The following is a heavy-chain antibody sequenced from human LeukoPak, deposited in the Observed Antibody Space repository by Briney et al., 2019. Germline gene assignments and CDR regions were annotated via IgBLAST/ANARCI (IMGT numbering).Heavy chain of an antibody. CDR3: AREVTEGYCSSTSCYSSFAFDI. CDR2: INPNSGGT. J-gene: IGHJ3*02. CDR1: GYTFTGYY. Sequence: ASVKVSCKASGYTFTGYYMHWVRQAPGQGLEWMGWINPNSGGTNYAQKFQGRVTMTRGTSISTASMELSRLRSDDTAVYYCAREVTEGYCSSTSCYSSFAFDIWGQGTMVTVSS. D-gene: IGHD2-2*01. V-gene: IGHV1-2*02.